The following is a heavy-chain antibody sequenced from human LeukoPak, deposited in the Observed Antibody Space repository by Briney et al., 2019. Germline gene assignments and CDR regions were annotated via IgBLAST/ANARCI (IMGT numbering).Heavy chain of an antibody. CDR2: IYYSGST. Sequence: PSETLSLTCTVSGGSISSSSYYWGWIRQPPGKGLEWIGSIYYSGSTYYNPSLKSRVTISVDTSKNQFSLKLSSVTAADTAVYYCARDHPHYYGSGRHYYYYMDVWGKGTTVTISS. J-gene: IGHJ6*03. D-gene: IGHD3-10*01. CDR1: GGSISSSSYY. CDR3: ARDHPHYYGSGRHYYYYMDV. V-gene: IGHV4-39*07.